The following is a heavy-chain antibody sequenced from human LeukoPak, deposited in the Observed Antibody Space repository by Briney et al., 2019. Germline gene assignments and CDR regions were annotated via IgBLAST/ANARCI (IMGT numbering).Heavy chain of an antibody. J-gene: IGHJ3*02. Sequence: PGGSLRPSCAASGFTFSGSAMHWVRQASGKGLEWVGRIRSKANSYATAYAASVKGRFTISRDDSKNTAYLQMNSLKTEDTAVYYCIASSGWYAAFDIWGQGTMVTVSS. CDR3: IASSGWYAAFDI. CDR2: IRSKANSYAT. V-gene: IGHV3-73*01. CDR1: GFTFSGSA. D-gene: IGHD6-19*01.